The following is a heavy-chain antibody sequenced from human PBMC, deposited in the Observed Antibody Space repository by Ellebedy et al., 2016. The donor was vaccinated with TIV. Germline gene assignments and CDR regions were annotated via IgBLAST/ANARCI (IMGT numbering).Heavy chain of an antibody. D-gene: IGHD1-20*01. CDR3: ASYNWNDGDYYYYGMDV. Sequence: ASVKVSCKVSGYTLTELSMHWVRQAPGKGLEWMGGFDPEDGETIYAQKFQGRVTMTEDTSTDTAYMELSSLRSEDTAVYYCASYNWNDGDYYYYGMDVWGQGTTVTVSS. V-gene: IGHV1-24*01. J-gene: IGHJ6*02. CDR1: GYTLTELS. CDR2: FDPEDGET.